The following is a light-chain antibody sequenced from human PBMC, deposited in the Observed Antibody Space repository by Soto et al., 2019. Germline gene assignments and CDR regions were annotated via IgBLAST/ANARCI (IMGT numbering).Light chain of an antibody. CDR3: SSYSTTSTPL. CDR1: SSDVGSYNY. Sequence: QSVLTQPASVSGSPGQSVTISCTKTSSDVGSYNYVSWYQQHPGKAPKLMIYEVSHRPSGVSNRFSGSKSGNTASLTISGLQAEDEADYYCSSYSTTSTPLFGGGTKVTVL. CDR2: EVS. J-gene: IGLJ2*01. V-gene: IGLV2-14*01.